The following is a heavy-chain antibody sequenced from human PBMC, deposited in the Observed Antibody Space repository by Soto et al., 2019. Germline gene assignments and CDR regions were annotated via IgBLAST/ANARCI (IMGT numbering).Heavy chain of an antibody. Sequence: QVQLQQWGAGLLKPSETLSLTCAVYGGSFSAYYCNWIRQPPGKGLEWVGEINHGGYTNYNPSLKSRVTISVDTSKNQFSRKLSSVTAADTAVYYCARARCNSASCYSLEPIDYWGQGTLVTVCS. D-gene: IGHD2-2*02. CDR2: INHGGYT. J-gene: IGHJ4*02. CDR3: ARARCNSASCYSLEPIDY. CDR1: GGSFSAYY. V-gene: IGHV4-34*02.